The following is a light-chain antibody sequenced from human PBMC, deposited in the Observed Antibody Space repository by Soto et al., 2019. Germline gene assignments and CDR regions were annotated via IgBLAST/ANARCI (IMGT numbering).Light chain of an antibody. Sequence: SFLPQSPGTLCLSQRERPTLPWRAIQGVSSSYLAWYQQQPGQAPRLLIYSASTRATGIPDRFSGSGSGTDFTLTISRLEPEDFAVYYCQQYGSSPLLSFGGGTKVDIK. CDR2: SAS. V-gene: IGKV3-20*01. CDR3: QQYGSSPLLS. CDR1: QGVSSSY. J-gene: IGKJ4*01.